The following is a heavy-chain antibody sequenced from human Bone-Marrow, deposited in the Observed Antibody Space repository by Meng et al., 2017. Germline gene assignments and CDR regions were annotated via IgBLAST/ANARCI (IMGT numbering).Heavy chain of an antibody. CDR1: GGSFSDYY. Sequence: QVRLQQGGAGLLKSSETLSLTCVVSGGSFSDYYWSWIRQPPGKGLEWIGEINHSGSTNYNPSLESRATISVDTSQNNLSLKLSSVTAADSAVYYCARGPTTMAHDFDYWGQGTLVTVSS. V-gene: IGHV4-34*01. CDR2: INHSGST. CDR3: ARGPTTMAHDFDY. D-gene: IGHD4-11*01. J-gene: IGHJ4*02.